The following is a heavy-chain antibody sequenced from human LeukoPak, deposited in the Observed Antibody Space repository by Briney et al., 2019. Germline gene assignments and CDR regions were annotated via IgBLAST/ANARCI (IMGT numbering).Heavy chain of an antibody. D-gene: IGHD5-12*01. Sequence: GGSLRLSCAASGFTLSSYWMHWVRQAPGKGLVWVSRIKSDGSTTNYADSVKGRFTISRDNSKNTLYLQMNSLRAEDTAVYYCAKAWLWGQGTLVTVSS. CDR3: AKAWL. J-gene: IGHJ4*02. V-gene: IGHV3-74*01. CDR2: IKSDGSTT. CDR1: GFTLSSYW.